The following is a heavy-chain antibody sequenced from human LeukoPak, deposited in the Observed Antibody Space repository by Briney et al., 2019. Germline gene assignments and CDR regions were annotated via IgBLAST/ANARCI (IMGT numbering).Heavy chain of an antibody. D-gene: IGHD3-3*01. CDR2: INHSGST. CDR1: GGSFSGYY. Sequence: SETLSLTCAVYGGSFSGYYWSWIRQPPGKGLEWIGEINHSGSTNYNPSLKSRVTISVDTSKNHFSLKLSSVTAADTAVYYCARGATYYDFWSGYPNYYYYYCMDVWGKGTTVTVSS. CDR3: ARGATYYDFWSGYPNYYYYYCMDV. V-gene: IGHV4-34*01. J-gene: IGHJ6*03.